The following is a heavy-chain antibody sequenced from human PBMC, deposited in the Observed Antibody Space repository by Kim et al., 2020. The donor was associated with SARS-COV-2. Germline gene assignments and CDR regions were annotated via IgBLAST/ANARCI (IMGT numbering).Heavy chain of an antibody. Sequence: GGSLRLSCAASGFTFSTYWMTWVRQAPGKGLEWVANINQGGTEKYYVDSVKGRFTISRDNAKNSLFLEVNSLRAEDTAVYYCARTHYGDYVWGQGTLVTVSS. CDR1: GFTFSTYW. CDR2: INQGGTEK. J-gene: IGHJ4*02. CDR3: ARTHYGDYV. D-gene: IGHD4-17*01. V-gene: IGHV3-7*01.